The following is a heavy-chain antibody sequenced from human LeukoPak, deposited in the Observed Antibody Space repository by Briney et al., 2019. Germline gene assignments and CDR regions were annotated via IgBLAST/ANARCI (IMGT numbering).Heavy chain of an antibody. Sequence: ASVKVSCKASGYTFTSYGISWVRQAPGQGLEWMGWISAYNGNTNYAQKLQGRVTMTTDTSTSTAYMELRSLRSDDTAVYYCASLPGYSSGWYYFDYWGQGILVTVSS. CDR2: ISAYNGNT. D-gene: IGHD6-19*01. V-gene: IGHV1-18*01. CDR3: ASLPGYSSGWYYFDY. J-gene: IGHJ4*02. CDR1: GYTFTSYG.